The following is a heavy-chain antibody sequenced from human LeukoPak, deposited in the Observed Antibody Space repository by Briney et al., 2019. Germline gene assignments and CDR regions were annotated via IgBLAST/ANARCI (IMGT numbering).Heavy chain of an antibody. Sequence: GGSLRLSCAASGFTFSSHGMNWVRQAPGKGLEWVSGIIPSGHTTYYADSVRGRFTISRDNSRNTLYLQMNSLKTEDTAVYYCTTILFYWGQGTLVTVSS. D-gene: IGHD2/OR15-2a*01. J-gene: IGHJ4*02. V-gene: IGHV3-23*01. CDR3: TTILFY. CDR2: IIPSGHTT. CDR1: GFTFSSHG.